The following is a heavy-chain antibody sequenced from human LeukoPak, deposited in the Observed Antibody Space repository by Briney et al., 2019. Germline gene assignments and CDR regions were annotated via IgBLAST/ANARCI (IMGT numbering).Heavy chain of an antibody. CDR2: IYDDGRT. CDR3: ARRRDGYSPWDY. Sequence: GSLRLSCAASGFSFSDYSMNWIRQPPGKGLEWIGSIYDDGRTFYNPSLTSRVTMSVDTSKNQFSLRLSSVTAADTAFYYCARRRDGYSPWDYWGQGNLVTVSS. D-gene: IGHD5-24*01. V-gene: IGHV4-38-2*01. CDR1: GFSFSDYS. J-gene: IGHJ4*02.